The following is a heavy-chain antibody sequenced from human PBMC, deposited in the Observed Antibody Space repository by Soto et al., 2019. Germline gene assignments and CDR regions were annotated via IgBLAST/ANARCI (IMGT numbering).Heavy chain of an antibody. CDR2: ISGNSGGST. V-gene: IGHV3-23*01. J-gene: IGHJ4*02. D-gene: IGHD6-13*01. Sequence: GGSLRLSCAASGFTFSNNALSWVRQAPGKGLEWVSAISGNSGGSTYYADSVKGRFTISRDNSKNTLYLHMNSLRAEDTAVYYCATKPGIAAVGGMAYWGQGTLVTVSS. CDR1: GFTFSNNA. CDR3: ATKPGIAAVGGMAY.